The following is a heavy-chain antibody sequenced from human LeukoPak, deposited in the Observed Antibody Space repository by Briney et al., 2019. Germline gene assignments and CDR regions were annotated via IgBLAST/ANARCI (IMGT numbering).Heavy chain of an antibody. CDR3: ARDMGELVAMKY. V-gene: IGHV1-8*01. CDR2: MNPNNGNT. D-gene: IGHD2-2*01. Sequence: ASVKVSCKASGYTFTSYGINWVRQATGQGLEWMGWMNPNNGNTGYAQKFQGRVTLTRDTSISTAYMELNSLRSEDTAVYYCARDMGELVAMKYWGLGTLVTVSS. J-gene: IGHJ4*02. CDR1: GYTFTSYG.